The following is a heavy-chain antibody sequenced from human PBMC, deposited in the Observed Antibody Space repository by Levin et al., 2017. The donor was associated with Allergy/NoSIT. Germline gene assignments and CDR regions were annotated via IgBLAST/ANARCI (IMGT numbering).Heavy chain of an antibody. CDR3: ARWESHCSGGNCFGRFDC. Sequence: GGSLRLSCAASGFTVSSNDMSWVRQAPGKGLEWVSVIYSGGTTYYADAVKGRFTISRDNSKNTLYLQMNSLRAEDTAVYYCARWESHCSGGNCFGRFDCWGQGTLVTVSS. V-gene: IGHV3-53*01. CDR2: IYSGGTT. D-gene: IGHD2-15*01. J-gene: IGHJ4*02. CDR1: GFTVSSND.